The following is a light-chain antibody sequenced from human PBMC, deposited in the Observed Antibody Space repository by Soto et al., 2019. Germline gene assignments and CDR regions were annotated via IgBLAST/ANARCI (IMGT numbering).Light chain of an antibody. CDR3: QQYNSYWT. Sequence: EIVMTQSPATLSVSPGERATLSCRASQSVACNLAWYQQKPGQPPRLLICGVSTRATGVPARFSSSGSATEFTLTISSLQPDDFATYYCQQYNSYWTFGQGTKVDIK. CDR1: QSVACN. CDR2: GVS. J-gene: IGKJ1*01. V-gene: IGKV3-15*01.